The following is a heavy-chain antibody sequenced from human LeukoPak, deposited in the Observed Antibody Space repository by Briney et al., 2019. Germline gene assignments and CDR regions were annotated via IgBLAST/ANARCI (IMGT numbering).Heavy chain of an antibody. CDR2: ISYDGSNK. CDR3: AKAPGITMVPPDV. CDR1: GFTFSSYG. V-gene: IGHV3-30*18. D-gene: IGHD3-10*01. J-gene: IGHJ6*02. Sequence: PGGSLRLSCAASGFTFSSYGMHWVRQAPGKGLEWVALISYDGSNKYYADSVKGRFTISRDNSKNTVYLQMNSLRIEDTAVHYCAKAPGITMVPPDVWGQGTTVTVSS.